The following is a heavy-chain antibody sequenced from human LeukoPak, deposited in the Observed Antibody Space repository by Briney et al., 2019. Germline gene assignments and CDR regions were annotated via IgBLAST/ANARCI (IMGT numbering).Heavy chain of an antibody. J-gene: IGHJ4*02. CDR1: GGSISSGDYY. V-gene: IGHV4-30-4*01. CDR2: IYYSGRT. Sequence: TSSETLSLTCTVSGGSISSGDYYWSWIRQPPGKGLEWIGYIYYSGRTYYNPSLKSRVTISVDTSKNQSSLKLSSVTAADTAVYYCARATDVYSFDYWGQGTLVTVSS. CDR3: ARATDVYSFDY.